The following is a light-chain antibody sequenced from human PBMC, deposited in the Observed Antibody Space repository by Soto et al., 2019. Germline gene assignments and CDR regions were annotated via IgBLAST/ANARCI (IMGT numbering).Light chain of an antibody. J-gene: IGKJ1*01. CDR1: ENIASY. CDR2: AAS. Sequence: DLQMTQSTSSLSASVGDRVTITCRASENIASYLNWYQQKPGKAPTLLVYAASSLESGDPPRFSDTVSGTDFPLTITSLQPDDLATYFRQQSYGPPWTFGQGTKVEL. CDR3: QQSYGPPWT. V-gene: IGKV1-39*01.